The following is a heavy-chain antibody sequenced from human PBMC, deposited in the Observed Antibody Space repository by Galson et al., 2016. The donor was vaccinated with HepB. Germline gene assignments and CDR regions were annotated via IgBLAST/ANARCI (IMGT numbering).Heavy chain of an antibody. CDR2: DSMDGRRT. D-gene: IGHD2/OR15-2a*01. CDR1: GFTFSGYG. CDR3: AKRHEYCPPVGCSVDY. V-gene: IGHV3-30*18. J-gene: IGHJ4*02. Sequence: SLRLSCAASGFTFSGYGMHWVRQAPGKGLEWVAADSMDGRRTFYAGSVKGRFTISRDTSNNILFLQMSSQRADDTAVYFCAKRHEYCPPVGCSVDYWGQGTLVSVSS.